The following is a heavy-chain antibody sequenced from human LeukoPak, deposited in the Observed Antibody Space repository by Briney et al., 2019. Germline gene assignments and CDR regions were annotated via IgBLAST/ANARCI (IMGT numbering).Heavy chain of an antibody. D-gene: IGHD3-10*01. CDR1: GGSISSYY. CDR3: AREPLRVSDAFDI. CDR2: IYYSGST. J-gene: IGHJ3*02. V-gene: IGHV4-59*01. Sequence: MASETLSLTCTVSGGSISSYYWSWIRQPPGKGLEWIGYIYYSGSTNYNPSLKSRVTISVDTSKNQFSLKLSSVTAADTAVYYCAREPLRVSDAFDIWGQGTMVTVSS.